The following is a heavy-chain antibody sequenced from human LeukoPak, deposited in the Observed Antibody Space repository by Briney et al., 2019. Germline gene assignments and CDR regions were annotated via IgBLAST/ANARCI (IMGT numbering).Heavy chain of an antibody. J-gene: IGHJ5*02. D-gene: IGHD3-3*01. CDR3: ARDSGYYDFWSGYFLSATPGGGFDP. CDR2: ISHSGST. V-gene: IGHV4-38-2*02. Sequence: SETLSLTCSVAGYSISSGYYWGWIRQPPGKGLEWIGSISHSGSTYYNPSLKSRVTISVDTSKHHFSLKLSSVTAADTAVYYCARDSGYYDFWSGYFLSATPGGGFDPWGQGTLVTVSS. CDR1: GYSISSGYY.